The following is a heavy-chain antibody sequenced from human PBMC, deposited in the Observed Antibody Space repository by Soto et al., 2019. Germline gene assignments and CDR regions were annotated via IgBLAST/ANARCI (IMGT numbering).Heavy chain of an antibody. CDR2: INAGVGSA. CDR1: GFTFSSYA. CDR3: ARPHVDNWPLDY. Sequence: PGGSLRLSCAASGFTFSSYAMSWVRQAPGKGLEWVSGINAGVGSAFYADSVKGRFTISRDNSRDTLFLQMSSLRAEDTALYYCARPHVDNWPLDYWGQGTLVTVSS. J-gene: IGHJ4*02. V-gene: IGHV3-23*01. D-gene: IGHD1-20*01.